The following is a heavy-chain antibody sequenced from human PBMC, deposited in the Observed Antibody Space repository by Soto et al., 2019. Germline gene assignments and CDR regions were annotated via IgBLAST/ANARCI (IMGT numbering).Heavy chain of an antibody. CDR1: GFTFTSSA. CDR2: IVVGSGNT. CDR3: AASFINSGSYYEIAFDI. V-gene: IGHV1-58*01. D-gene: IGHD1-26*01. J-gene: IGHJ3*02. Sequence: ASVKVSCKASGFTFTSSAVQWVRQARGQRLEWIGWIVVGSGNTNYAQKFQERVTITRDMSTSTAYMELSSLRSEDTAVYYCAASFINSGSYYEIAFDIWGQGTMVTVSS.